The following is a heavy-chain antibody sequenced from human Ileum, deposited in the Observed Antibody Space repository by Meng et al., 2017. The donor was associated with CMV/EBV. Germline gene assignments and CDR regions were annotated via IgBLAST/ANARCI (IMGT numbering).Heavy chain of an antibody. CDR1: GDSLYRCSYH. CDR3: ARGGDSRGGAWFDP. Sequence: GDSLYRCSYHCPSPRPPPGKGLELIGYISSSGNPSYAPPLRIRLLISLASSKTQFSLKLTSVTAADTAVYYCARGGDSRGGAWFDPWGQGTLVTVS. J-gene: IGHJ5*02. V-gene: IGHV4-30-4*08. D-gene: IGHD3-22*01. CDR2: ISSSGNP.